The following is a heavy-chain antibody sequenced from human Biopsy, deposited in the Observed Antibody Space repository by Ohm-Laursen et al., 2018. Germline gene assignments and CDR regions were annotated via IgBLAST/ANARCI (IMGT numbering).Heavy chain of an antibody. D-gene: IGHD1-26*01. V-gene: IGHV3-33*08. CDR1: GFTFNSYW. CDR3: ARDPIVGSKADGMDV. J-gene: IGHJ6*02. Sequence: SLRLSCTASGFTFNSYWMHWVRQAPGKGLEWVAIIWYDGSSEYYADSVKGRFTISRDNSKNTVYLEMNSLRAEDTAVYFCARDPIVGSKADGMDVWGQGTTVTVSS. CDR2: IWYDGSSE.